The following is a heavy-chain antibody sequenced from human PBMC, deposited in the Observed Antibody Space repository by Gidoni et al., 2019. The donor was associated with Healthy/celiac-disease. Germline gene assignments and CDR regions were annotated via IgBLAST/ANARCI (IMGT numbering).Heavy chain of an antibody. J-gene: IGHJ4*02. CDR1: GGSISSSSYY. CDR2: IYYSGST. D-gene: IGHD5-12*01. V-gene: IGHV4-39*07. Sequence: QLQLQESGPGLVKPSETLSLTCTVSGGSISSSSYYWGWIRQPPGKGLEWIGSIYYSGSTYSNPSLKSRVTISVDTSKNQFSLKLSSVTAADTAVYYCARAKVEMATHFDYWGQGTLVTVSS. CDR3: ARAKVEMATHFDY.